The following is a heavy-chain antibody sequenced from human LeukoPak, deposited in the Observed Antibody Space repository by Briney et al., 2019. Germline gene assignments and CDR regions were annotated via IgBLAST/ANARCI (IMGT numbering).Heavy chain of an antibody. D-gene: IGHD6-13*01. V-gene: IGHV4-34*01. CDR2: INHSGTT. CDR1: GGSFSAYY. CDR3: AEIAAAGTLFDY. J-gene: IGHJ4*02. Sequence: SETLSLTCTVYGGSFSAYYWSWIRQPPGKGLEWIGEINHSGTTNYNPSLESRVTTSVDTSKNQFSLKLSSVTAADTAVYYCAEIAAAGTLFDYWGQGTLVTVSS.